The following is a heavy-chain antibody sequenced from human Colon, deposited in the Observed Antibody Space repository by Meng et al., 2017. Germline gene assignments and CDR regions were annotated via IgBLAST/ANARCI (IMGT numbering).Heavy chain of an antibody. D-gene: IGHD3-16*01. CDR1: GGSISSYY. CDR2: IYYSGST. J-gene: IGHJ6*02. V-gene: IGHV4-59*01. CDR3: ARGGGGLPADYYYYGMDV. Sequence: SETLSLTCTVSGGSISSYYWSWIRQPPGKGLEWIGYIYYSGSTNYNPSLKSRVTISVDTSKNQFSLKLSSVTAADTAVYYCARGGGGLPADYYYYGMDVWGQGTTVTVSS.